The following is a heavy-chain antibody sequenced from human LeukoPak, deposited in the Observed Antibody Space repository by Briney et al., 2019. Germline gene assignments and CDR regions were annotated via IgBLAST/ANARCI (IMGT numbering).Heavy chain of an antibody. Sequence: GASVKVSCKASGYTFTSYGISWVRQAPGQGLEWMGWISAYNGNTNYAQKFQGRVTMTRDTSTSTVYMELSSLRSEDTAVYYCARAGATGILEWSSNMDVWGKGTTVTVSS. J-gene: IGHJ6*03. D-gene: IGHD3-3*01. CDR1: GYTFTSYG. CDR2: ISAYNGNT. V-gene: IGHV1-18*01. CDR3: ARAGATGILEWSSNMDV.